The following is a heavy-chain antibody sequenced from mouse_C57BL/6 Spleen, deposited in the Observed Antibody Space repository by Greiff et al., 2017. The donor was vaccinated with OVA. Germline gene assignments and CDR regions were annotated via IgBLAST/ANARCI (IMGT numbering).Heavy chain of an antibody. Sequence: EVQLVESGGGLVKPGGSLKLSCAASGFTFSSYAMSWVRQTPEKRLEWVATISDGGSYTYYPDNVKGRFTISRDNAKNNLYLQMSHLKSEDTAMYYCARDGTGRFAYWGQGTLVTVSA. V-gene: IGHV5-4*01. J-gene: IGHJ3*01. D-gene: IGHD4-1*01. CDR3: ARDGTGRFAY. CDR2: ISDGGSYT. CDR1: GFTFSSYA.